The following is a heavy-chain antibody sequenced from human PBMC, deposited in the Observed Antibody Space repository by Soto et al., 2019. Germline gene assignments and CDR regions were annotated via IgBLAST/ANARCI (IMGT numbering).Heavy chain of an antibody. CDR1: GYTFTSYG. D-gene: IGHD3-3*01. J-gene: IGHJ4*02. CDR2: ISAYNGNT. Sequence: GASVKVSCKASGYTFTSYGISWVRQAPGQGLEWMGWISAYNGNTNCAQKLQGRVTMTTDTSTSTAYMELRSLRSDDTAVYYCARSLWSGYYDLDYYFDYWGQGTLVTVSS. CDR3: ARSLWSGYYDLDYYFDY. V-gene: IGHV1-18*01.